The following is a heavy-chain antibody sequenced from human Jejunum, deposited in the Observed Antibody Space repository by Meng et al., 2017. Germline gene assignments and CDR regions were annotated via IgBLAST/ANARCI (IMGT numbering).Heavy chain of an antibody. J-gene: IGHJ4*02. CDR1: GYTFTNYA. Sequence: QVQLGQSGSELKRPGASVKVSCKSSGYTFTNYAINWVRQAPGQGLQWMGRINTNTGKPTYAQDFTGRFVFSLDTSVTTAYLEISSLEAEDTATYYCARDMYSYGYYDYWGQGTLVTVSS. V-gene: IGHV7-4-1*02. CDR2: INTNTGKP. D-gene: IGHD5-18*01. CDR3: ARDMYSYGYYDY.